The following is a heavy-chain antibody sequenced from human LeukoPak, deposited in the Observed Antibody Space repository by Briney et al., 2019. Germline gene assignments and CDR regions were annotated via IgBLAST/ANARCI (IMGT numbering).Heavy chain of an antibody. D-gene: IGHD4-17*01. CDR2: INAGNGKT. V-gene: IGHV1-3*01. Sequence: ASVKVSCKASGYIFSDYAIQWVRQAPGQGLEWMGWINAGNGKTKYSQKFQDRVTITRDTSASTAYLELSGLRFEDTAVYFCARATWTSTGTTYYLDYWGQGTLVTVSS. J-gene: IGHJ4*02. CDR1: GYIFSDYA. CDR3: ARATWTSTGTTYYLDY.